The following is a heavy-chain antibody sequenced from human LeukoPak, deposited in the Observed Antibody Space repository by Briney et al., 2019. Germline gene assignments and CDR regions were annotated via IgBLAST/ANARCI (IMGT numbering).Heavy chain of an antibody. CDR1: GYTFSSYA. Sequence: GGSLRLSCAASGYTFSSYAMHWVRQAPGKGLEWVAVISYDGSNKYYADSVKGRFTISRDNSKNTLYLQMNSLRAEDTAVYYCARGGGSYYFDYWGQGTLVTVSS. CDR2: ISYDGSNK. V-gene: IGHV3-30-3*01. CDR3: ARGGGSYYFDY. D-gene: IGHD3-10*01. J-gene: IGHJ4*02.